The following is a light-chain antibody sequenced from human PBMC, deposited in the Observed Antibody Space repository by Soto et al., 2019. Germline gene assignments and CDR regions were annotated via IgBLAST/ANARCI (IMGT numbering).Light chain of an antibody. V-gene: IGLV2-8*01. CDR3: SSYAGSNNLGI. J-gene: IGLJ2*01. Sequence: QSALTQPPSASGSPGQSVTISCTGTSSDVGGYNYVSWYQQHPGKAPKIIIYEVRKRPSRVPDRFSGSKSGNTASLTVSGLQAEDEADYYCSSYAGSNNLGIFGGGTKLTVL. CDR2: EVR. CDR1: SSDVGGYNY.